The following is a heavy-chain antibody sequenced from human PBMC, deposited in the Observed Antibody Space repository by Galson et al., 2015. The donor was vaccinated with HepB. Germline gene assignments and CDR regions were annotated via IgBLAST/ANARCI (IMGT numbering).Heavy chain of an antibody. V-gene: IGHV3-21*06. J-gene: IGHJ3*02. CDR1: GVTFSSFS. D-gene: IGHD4-11*01. Sequence: SLRLSCAASGVTFSSFSMNWVRQAPGKGLEWVSFISISSSYIYYADSLKGRFTISRDNAKNSLYLQMNSLRAEDTAVYYCARDRYPYTNSPAGAFDIWGQGTMVTVSS. CDR2: ISISSSYI. CDR3: ARDRYPYTNSPAGAFDI.